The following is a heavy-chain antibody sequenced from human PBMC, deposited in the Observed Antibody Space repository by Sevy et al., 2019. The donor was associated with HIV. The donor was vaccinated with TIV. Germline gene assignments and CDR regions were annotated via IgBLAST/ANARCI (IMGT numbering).Heavy chain of an antibody. Sequence: GGSLRLSCSTSGFTFTTFGMHWVRQAPGKGLEWVAVIWSDGNTKYYADSVKGRFTVSRDNSRNTLYLQLSSLRAEDTVVYYCARSDNPVVARIDYWGQGTLVTVSS. CDR1: GFTFTTFG. D-gene: IGHD2-15*01. CDR3: ARSDNPVVARIDY. CDR2: IWSDGNTK. J-gene: IGHJ4*02. V-gene: IGHV3-33*01.